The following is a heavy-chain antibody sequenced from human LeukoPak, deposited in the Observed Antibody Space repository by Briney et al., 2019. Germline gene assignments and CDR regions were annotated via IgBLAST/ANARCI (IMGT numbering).Heavy chain of an antibody. V-gene: IGHV1-2*06. Sequence: ASVKVSCKASGYTFTGYDMHWVRQDPGQGLEWMGRINPNSGGTNYAQKFQGRVTMTRDTSISTAYMELSRLRSDDTAVYYCAREGFWSGYYTHNWFDPWGQGTLVTVSS. J-gene: IGHJ5*02. CDR1: GYTFTGYD. CDR3: AREGFWSGYYTHNWFDP. CDR2: INPNSGGT. D-gene: IGHD3-3*01.